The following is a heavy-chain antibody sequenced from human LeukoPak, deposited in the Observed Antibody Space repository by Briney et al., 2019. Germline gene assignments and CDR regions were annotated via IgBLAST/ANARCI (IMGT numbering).Heavy chain of an antibody. CDR2: INSDGSST. CDR1: GFTFSSYW. V-gene: IGHV3-74*01. J-gene: IGHJ4*02. CDR3: AKEYSSSWSLGDY. D-gene: IGHD6-13*01. Sequence: GGSLRLSCAASGFTFSSYWMHWVRQAPGKGLVWVSRINSDGSSTSYADSVKGRFTISRDNSKNTLYLQMNSLRAEDTAVYYCAKEYSSSWSLGDYWGQGTLVTVSS.